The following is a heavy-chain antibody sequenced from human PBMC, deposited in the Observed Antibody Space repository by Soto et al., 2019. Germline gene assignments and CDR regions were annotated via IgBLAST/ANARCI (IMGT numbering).Heavy chain of an antibody. CDR2: MYNSGST. J-gene: IGHJ6*02. CDR3: AARRYINGHYYGLNV. Sequence: QFQLQESGPGLVKPPQTLSLTCTVSGGSIRSRDYCWTWIRQSPGKGLEWIGFMYNSGSTSYNPSLRSRLSMSVDMSKQQFSLRLTSVTAADTAVYYCAARRYINGHYYGLNVWGRGTTVTVSS. V-gene: IGHV4-30-4*01. D-gene: IGHD5-18*01. CDR1: GGSIRSRDYC.